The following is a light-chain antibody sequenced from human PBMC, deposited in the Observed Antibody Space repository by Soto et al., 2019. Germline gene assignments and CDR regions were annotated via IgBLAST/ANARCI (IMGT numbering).Light chain of an antibody. Sequence: EIFMTQSPATLSVSPGEKVILSCRASQSVGTTLAWYQQKPGQAPSLLIRGASTRATGVPARFSGSGSGTEFTLTISSLQSEDFAIYYCQQYSASPPFGGGTTLEIK. CDR3: QQYSASPP. CDR1: QSVGTT. CDR2: GAS. J-gene: IGKJ4*02. V-gene: IGKV3-15*01.